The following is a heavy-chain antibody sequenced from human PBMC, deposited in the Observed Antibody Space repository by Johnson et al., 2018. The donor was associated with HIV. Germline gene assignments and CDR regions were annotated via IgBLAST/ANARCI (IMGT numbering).Heavy chain of an antibody. V-gene: IGHV3-74*01. Sequence: VQLVESGGGLVQPGGSLRLSCAASGFIFSDSWMHWVRQAPGKGLVWVSRINKDGSATSYADSVKGRFTISRDNAKNSLYQQMNSLRAEDTALYYCARAPRPDAVDIWGQGTMVTVSS. CDR1: GFIFSDSW. J-gene: IGHJ3*02. CDR2: INKDGSAT. CDR3: ARAPRPDAVDI.